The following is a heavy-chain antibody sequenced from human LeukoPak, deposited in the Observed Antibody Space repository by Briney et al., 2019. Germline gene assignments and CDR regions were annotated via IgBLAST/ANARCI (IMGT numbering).Heavy chain of an antibody. CDR3: ARVNSSSSGGGGYYYYYYMDV. CDR2: IGTAGDT. J-gene: IGHJ6*03. D-gene: IGHD6-6*01. CDR1: GFTFGSYD. V-gene: IGHV3-13*01. Sequence: GGSLRLSCAASGFTFGSYDMHWVRQATGKGLEWVSAIGTAGDTYYPGSVKGRFTISRENAKNSLYLQMNSLRAGDTAVYYCARVNSSSSGGGGYYYYYYMDVWGKGTTVTVSS.